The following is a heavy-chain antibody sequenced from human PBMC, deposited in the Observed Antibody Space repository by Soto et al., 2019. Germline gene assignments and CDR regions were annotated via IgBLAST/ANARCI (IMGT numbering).Heavy chain of an antibody. CDR2: ISYDGSVE. V-gene: IGHV3-30-3*01. CDR1: GFSIANFA. J-gene: IGHJ4*02. D-gene: IGHD3-10*01. CDR3: SRDLRVYNYGPLEC. Sequence: QVHLVESGGGVVQPGRSLRLSCAASGFSIANFAFHWVRQSPGKGLEWVALISYDGSVEYYGDSVRGRFTTSRDNSKNTLYLQMNSLVSEDTAVYYCSRDLRVYNYGPLECCGQGTLVTVSA.